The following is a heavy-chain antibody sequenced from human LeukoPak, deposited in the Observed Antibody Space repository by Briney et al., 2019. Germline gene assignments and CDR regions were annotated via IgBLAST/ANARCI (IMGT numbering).Heavy chain of an antibody. CDR3: AKDYNAFDF. V-gene: IGHV3-7*03. J-gene: IGHJ4*02. D-gene: IGHD1-1*01. CDR2: IKQDGSEK. CDR1: GFTFSSYW. Sequence: GGSLRLSCAASGFTFSSYWMSWVRQAPGKGLEWVANIKQDGSEKYYVDSVKGRFTISRDNAKNSLYLQMNSLRAEDTAIYFCAKDYNAFDFWGQGTLVTVSS.